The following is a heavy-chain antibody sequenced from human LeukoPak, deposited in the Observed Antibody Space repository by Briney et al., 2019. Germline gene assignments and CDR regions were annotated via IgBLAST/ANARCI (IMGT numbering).Heavy chain of an antibody. CDR1: GFTFSAFW. Sequence: GGSLRLSCAASGFTFSAFWMHWVRQAPGKGLVWVSRINSDGSSTTYADSVKGRFTVSRDSAKNTPYLQMDSLRAEDSAVYYCARGLVHDTSGYYSDYWGQGILVTVSS. CDR3: ARGLVHDTSGYYSDY. V-gene: IGHV3-74*01. D-gene: IGHD3-22*01. J-gene: IGHJ4*02. CDR2: INSDGSST.